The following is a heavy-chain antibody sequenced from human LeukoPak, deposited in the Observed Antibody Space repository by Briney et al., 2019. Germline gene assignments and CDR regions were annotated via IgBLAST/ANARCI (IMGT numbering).Heavy chain of an antibody. J-gene: IGHJ6*03. V-gene: IGHV4-39*01. CDR3: ARHQWHYYYYMGV. Sequence: SETLSLTCTVSGGSISSSSSYWGWIRQPPGMGLEWIGSIYYSGDTYYNPSLKSRRVTISVDTSKNQFSLRLSSVTAADTAVYYCARHQWHYYYYMGVWGKGSTVTVSS. D-gene: IGHD6-19*01. CDR1: GGSISSSSSY. CDR2: IYYSGDT.